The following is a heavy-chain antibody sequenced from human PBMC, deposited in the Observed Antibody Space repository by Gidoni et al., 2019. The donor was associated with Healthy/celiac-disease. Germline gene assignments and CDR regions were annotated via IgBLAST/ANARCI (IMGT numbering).Heavy chain of an antibody. D-gene: IGHD4-17*01. J-gene: IGHJ4*02. CDR1: GGSVSSGSYY. V-gene: IGHV4-61*01. CDR3: AREGMDGDHDY. CDR2: IYYSGST. Sequence: QVQLQESGPGLVKPSETLSLTCTVSGGSVSSGSYYWSWIRQPPGKGLEWIGYIYYSGSTNYNPSLKSRVTISVDTSKNQFSLKLSSVTAADTAVYYCAREGMDGDHDYWGQGTLVTVSS.